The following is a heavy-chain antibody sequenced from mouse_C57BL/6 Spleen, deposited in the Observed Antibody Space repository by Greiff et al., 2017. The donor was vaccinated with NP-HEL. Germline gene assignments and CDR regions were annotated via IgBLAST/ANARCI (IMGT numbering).Heavy chain of an antibody. Sequence: QVQLKESGPGLVAPSQSLSITCTVSGFSLTSYGVHWVRQPPGKGLEWLVVIWSDGSTTYNSALKSRLSISKDNSKSQVFLKMNSLQTDDTAMYYCARSLYDYDRGYAMDYWGQGTSVTVSS. D-gene: IGHD2-4*01. CDR3: ARSLYDYDRGYAMDY. V-gene: IGHV2-6*03. CDR1: GFSLTSYG. J-gene: IGHJ4*01. CDR2: IWSDGST.